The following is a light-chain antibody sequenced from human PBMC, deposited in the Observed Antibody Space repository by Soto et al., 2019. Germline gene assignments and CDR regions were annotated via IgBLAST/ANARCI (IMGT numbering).Light chain of an antibody. CDR3: RQRGDWPLYT. CDR1: QSISYN. V-gene: IGKV3-11*01. Sequence: EIVLTQSPATLSLSPGERATLSCRASQSISYNLAWYQQKPGQAPRLLIYDASNRATGVPARFSGSGSGTDFTRSISSLEPEDFAVYYCRQRGDWPLYTFGQGSRLEIK. J-gene: IGKJ2*01. CDR2: DAS.